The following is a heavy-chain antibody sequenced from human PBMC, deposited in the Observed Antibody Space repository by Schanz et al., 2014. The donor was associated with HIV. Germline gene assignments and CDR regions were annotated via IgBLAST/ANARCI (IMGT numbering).Heavy chain of an antibody. CDR2: ITSSGSYR. CDR3: ARDRISTVGAPHFDL. CDR1: GFTFSRYW. Sequence: EVQLVESGGGLVQPGGSLRLSCAASGFTFSRYWMNWVRQAPGKGLEWVASITSSGSYRYYADSVKGQFTISRDNAKKSLYLQMNSLRTEDTAVYYCARDRISTVGAPHFDLWGQGTLVTVSS. J-gene: IGHJ4*02. V-gene: IGHV3-21*01. D-gene: IGHD1-26*01.